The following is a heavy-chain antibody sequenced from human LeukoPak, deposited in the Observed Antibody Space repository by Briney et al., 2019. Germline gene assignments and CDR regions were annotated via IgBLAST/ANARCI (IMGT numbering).Heavy chain of an antibody. CDR2: IWYDGSNK. J-gene: IGHJ4*02. V-gene: IGHV3-33*08. CDR1: GFSFTNYA. Sequence: PGRSLTLSCAASGFSFTNYALHWVRQAPGKGLEWVAVIWYDGSNKYFADSVKGRFTISRDNSKNTLFLQMNTLRAEDTALYYCARDYAHSYGQFDYWGQGTLVTVSS. CDR3: ARDYAHSYGQFDY. D-gene: IGHD2-2*01.